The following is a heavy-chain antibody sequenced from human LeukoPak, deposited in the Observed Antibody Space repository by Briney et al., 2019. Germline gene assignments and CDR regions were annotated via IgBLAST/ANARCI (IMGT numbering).Heavy chain of an antibody. Sequence: ASVKVSCKASGYTFTSYDINWVRQAPGQGLEWMGWISAYNGNTNYAQKLQGRVTMTTDTSTSTAYMELRSLRSDDTAVYYCASFPTLPQTGDYWGQGTLVTVSS. CDR1: GYTFTSYD. V-gene: IGHV1-18*01. J-gene: IGHJ4*02. CDR2: ISAYNGNT. D-gene: IGHD1-14*01. CDR3: ASFPTLPQTGDY.